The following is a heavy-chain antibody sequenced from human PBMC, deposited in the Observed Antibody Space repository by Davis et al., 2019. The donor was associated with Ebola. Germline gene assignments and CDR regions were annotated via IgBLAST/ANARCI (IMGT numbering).Heavy chain of an antibody. J-gene: IGHJ6*01. D-gene: IGHD3-10*01. CDR1: GYTFTSYG. CDR3: ARDGLITMVQGPIGLPPGTLLQEHL. V-gene: IGHV1-69*13. Sequence: SVKVSCKASGYTFTSYGISWVRQAPGQGLEWMGGIIPIFGTANYAQKFQGRVTITADESTSTAYMELSSLRSEDTAVYYCARDGLITMVQGPIGLPPGTLLQEHLWG. CDR2: IIPIFGTA.